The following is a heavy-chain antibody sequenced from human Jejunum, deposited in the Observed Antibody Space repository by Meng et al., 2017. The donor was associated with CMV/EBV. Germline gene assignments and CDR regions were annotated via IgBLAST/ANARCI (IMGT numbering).Heavy chain of an antibody. CDR1: GFKLKGYW. J-gene: IGHJ4*02. V-gene: IGHV3-7*04. CDR3: TRALDY. Sequence: LKIPFEAAGFKLKGYWMDWVRQAPGRGLEWVANIRYDGGERYYVNSVEGRFFIYRDNARNTLYLQMNSLRGDDSAIYYCTRALDYWGQGTPVTVSS. CDR2: IRYDGGER.